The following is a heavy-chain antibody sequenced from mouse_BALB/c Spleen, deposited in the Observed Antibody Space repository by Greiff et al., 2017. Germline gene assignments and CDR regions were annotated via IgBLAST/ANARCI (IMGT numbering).Heavy chain of an antibody. J-gene: IGHJ2*01. D-gene: IGHD1-1*01. CDR1: GYTFTSYY. CDR3: TRDGSSSWYFDY. Sequence: VQLQQSGAELVKPGASVKLSCKASGYTFTSYYMYWVKQRPGQGLAWIGEINPSNGGTNFNEKFKSKATLTVDKSSSTAYMQLSSLTSEDSAVYYCTRDGSSSWYFDYWGQGTTLTVSS. CDR2: INPSNGGT. V-gene: IGHV1S81*02.